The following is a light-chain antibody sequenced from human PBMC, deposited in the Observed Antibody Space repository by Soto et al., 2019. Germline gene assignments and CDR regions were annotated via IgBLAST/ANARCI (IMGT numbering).Light chain of an antibody. CDR2: RNN. J-gene: IGLJ3*02. Sequence: QALVTQPPSASGTPGQRVTISCSGSSSNIGSNYVYWYQQLPGTAPKLLIYRNNQRPSGVPDRFSGSKSGTSASLAISGLRSEDEADYYCAACDDSLSWVFGGGTKLTVL. CDR3: AACDDSLSWV. CDR1: SSNIGSNY. V-gene: IGLV1-47*01.